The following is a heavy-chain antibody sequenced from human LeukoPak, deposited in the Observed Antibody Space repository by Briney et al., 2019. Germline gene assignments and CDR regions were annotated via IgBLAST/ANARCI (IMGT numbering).Heavy chain of an antibody. J-gene: IGHJ2*01. CDR1: GFTFNTYA. CDR2: ISGGGATS. CDR3: AREGSSGYSGYFDL. V-gene: IGHV3-23*01. Sequence: PGGSLRLSCAASGFTFNTYAMSWVRQAPGKGLEWVSAISGGGATSYYADSVEGRFTISRDNAKNSLYLQMNSLRAEDTAVYYCAREGSSGYSGYFDLWGRGTLVTVSS. D-gene: IGHD3-22*01.